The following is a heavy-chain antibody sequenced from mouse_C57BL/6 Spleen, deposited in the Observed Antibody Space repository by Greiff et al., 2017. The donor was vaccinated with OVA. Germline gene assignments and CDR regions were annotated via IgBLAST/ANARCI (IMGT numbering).Heavy chain of an antibody. CDR2: IYPGDGDT. J-gene: IGHJ1*03. CDR3: ARHTVQGYFDV. Sequence: VQLQQSGPELVKPGASVKISCKASGYAFSSSWMNWVKQRPGKGLEWIGRIYPGDGDTNYNGKFKGKATLTADESSSTAYMQLSSLTSEDSAVYFCARHTVQGYFDVWGTGTTVTVSS. D-gene: IGHD1-1*01. V-gene: IGHV1-82*01. CDR1: GYAFSSSW.